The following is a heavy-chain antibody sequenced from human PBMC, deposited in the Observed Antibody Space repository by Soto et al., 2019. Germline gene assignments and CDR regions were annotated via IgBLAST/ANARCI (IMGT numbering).Heavy chain of an antibody. J-gene: IGHJ6*02. D-gene: IGHD3-9*01. Sequence: SETLSLTCAVYGGSFRGYYWSWIRQPPGKGLEWIGEINHSGSTNYNPSLKSRVTISVDTSKNQFSLKLSSVTAADTAVYYCARGPLYYDILTGYYPRDYYYYGMDVWGQGTTVTVSS. CDR3: ARGPLYYDILTGYYPRDYYYYGMDV. CDR2: INHSGST. V-gene: IGHV4-34*01. CDR1: GGSFRGYY.